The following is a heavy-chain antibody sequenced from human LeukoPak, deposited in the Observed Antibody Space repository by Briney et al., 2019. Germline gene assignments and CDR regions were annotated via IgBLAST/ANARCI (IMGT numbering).Heavy chain of an antibody. CDR3: ARATSDSSGYPVSDY. CDR1: GFTFSSYG. V-gene: IGHV3-48*04. J-gene: IGHJ4*02. Sequence: GGSLRLSYAASGFTFSSYGMHWVRQAPGKGLEWVSYISSSYNTIYYTDSVQGRFTISRDNAKNSLSLQMNSLRAEDTAIYYCARATSDSSGYPVSDYWGQGTLVTVSS. D-gene: IGHD3-22*01. CDR2: ISSSYNTI.